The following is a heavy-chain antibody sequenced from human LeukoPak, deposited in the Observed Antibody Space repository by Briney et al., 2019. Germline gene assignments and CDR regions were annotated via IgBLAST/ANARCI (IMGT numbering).Heavy chain of an antibody. CDR1: GGSISSSSYY. Sequence: PSETLSLTCTVSGGSISSSSYYWGWIRQPPGKGLEWIGSIYYSGSTYYNPSLKSRVTISVDTSKNQFSLKLSSVTAADTAVYYCASSIVVLTAIEYWGQGTLVTVSS. CDR3: ASSIVVLTAIEY. D-gene: IGHD2-21*02. J-gene: IGHJ4*02. CDR2: IYYSGST. V-gene: IGHV4-39*01.